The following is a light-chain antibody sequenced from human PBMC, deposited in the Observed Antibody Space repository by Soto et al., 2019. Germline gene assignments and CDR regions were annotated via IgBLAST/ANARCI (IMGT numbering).Light chain of an antibody. CDR3: PQRSNWPRT. V-gene: IGKV3-11*01. CDR1: QSVSSY. J-gene: IGKJ4*01. CDR2: DAS. Sequence: EIVLTQSPATLSLSPGERATLSCRASQSVSSYLAWYQQKPGQAPRLLIYDASNRATGIPARFSGSGSGADFTLTIGSLEPEDFAVYYWPQRSNWPRTFGGGTKVEIK.